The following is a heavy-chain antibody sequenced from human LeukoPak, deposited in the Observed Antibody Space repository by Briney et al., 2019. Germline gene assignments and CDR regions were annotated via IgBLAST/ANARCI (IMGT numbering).Heavy chain of an antibody. J-gene: IGHJ4*02. Sequence: SGTLSLTCGVSGGSIITTNWWSWVRHPPGKGLEWIGEVHLNGATNYNPSLESRVSMSIDKSKNQLSLKLSSVTAADTDTYYCTRESGAFSPFGFWGQGTLVTVSS. CDR1: GGSIITTNW. V-gene: IGHV4-4*02. CDR3: TRESGAFSPFGF. D-gene: IGHD1-26*01. CDR2: VHLNGAT.